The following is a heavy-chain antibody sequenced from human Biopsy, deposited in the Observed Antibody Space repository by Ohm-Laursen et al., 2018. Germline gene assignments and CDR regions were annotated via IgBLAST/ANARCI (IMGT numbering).Heavy chain of an antibody. CDR2: LTWNSGTI. CDR3: VRSLRNYDFLDS. CDR1: GFTFSNYA. D-gene: IGHD3-16*01. Sequence: SLRLSCAASGFTFSNYAMSWVRQAPGKGLEWVAGLTWNSGTIAYAGSVRGRFTISRGNAKNSLYLQMNNLTSEDTALYYCVRSLRNYDFLDSWGQGTLVSVSS. J-gene: IGHJ4*02. V-gene: IGHV3-9*01.